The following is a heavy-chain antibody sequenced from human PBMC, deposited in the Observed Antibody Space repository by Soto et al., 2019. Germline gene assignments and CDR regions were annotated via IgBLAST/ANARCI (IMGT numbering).Heavy chain of an antibody. D-gene: IGHD5-18*01. V-gene: IGHV1-3*01. CDR2: INAGNGNT. CDR3: ARDPGYSYGYN. CDR1: GYTFNSYA. Sequence: QVQLVQSGAEVKKPGASVKVSCKASGYTFNSYAMNWVRQAPGQRPEWMGWINAGNGNTEYSQKFQGRVTITRDTSASTAYMELSSLRSEDTAVYYCARDPGYSYGYNWGQGTLVTVSS. J-gene: IGHJ4*02.